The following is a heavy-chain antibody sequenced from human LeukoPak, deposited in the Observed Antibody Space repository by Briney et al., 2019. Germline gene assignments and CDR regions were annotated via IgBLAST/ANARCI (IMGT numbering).Heavy chain of an antibody. CDR3: AKDLARGWGVINSYYGMDV. D-gene: IGHD2-21*01. V-gene: IGHV3-53*01. CDR2: IYGGGNI. Sequence: HPGGSLRLSCAASGFTVSSNCMNWVRQAPGKGLEWVSVIYGGGNIYYADSVKGRFTISRDNSKNTLYLQMNSLRAEDTAVYYCAKDLARGWGVINSYYGMDVWGQGTTVTVSS. J-gene: IGHJ6*02. CDR1: GFTVSSNC.